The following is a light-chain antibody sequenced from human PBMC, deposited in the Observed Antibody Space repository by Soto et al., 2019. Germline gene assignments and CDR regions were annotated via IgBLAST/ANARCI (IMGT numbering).Light chain of an antibody. Sequence: EIVLTHSPATLSVSPGERATLSCRASQSVGSNLAWYQQRPGQPPRLLIYDASTRATDIPARFSVGGSGEEFTLTSCSLQSEDFAVYYCQQYNNWPNTFGQGTKLQIK. CDR3: QQYNNWPNT. CDR2: DAS. J-gene: IGKJ2*01. V-gene: IGKV3-15*01. CDR1: QSVGSN.